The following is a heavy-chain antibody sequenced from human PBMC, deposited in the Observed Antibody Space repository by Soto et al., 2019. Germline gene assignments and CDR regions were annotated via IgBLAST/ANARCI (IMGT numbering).Heavy chain of an antibody. CDR1: GGSITTNGHY. CDR3: AREQWGFDS. CDR2: IYYTGNS. Sequence: QVQLQESGPELVKPSQTLSLTCSVSGGSITTNGHYWTWIRQHPGQGLEWIAYIYYTGNSYLNPSLNSRLSISVDTSQNQFSLELRSVTAADTAVYYCAREQWGFDSWGQGTLVTVSS. J-gene: IGHJ4*02. D-gene: IGHD6-19*01. V-gene: IGHV4-31*03.